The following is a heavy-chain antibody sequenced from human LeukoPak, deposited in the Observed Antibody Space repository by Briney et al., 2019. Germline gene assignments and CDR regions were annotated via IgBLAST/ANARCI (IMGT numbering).Heavy chain of an antibody. V-gene: IGHV1-46*01. D-gene: IGHD3-22*01. CDR2: INPSGGST. J-gene: IGHJ4*02. Sequence: GASVKVSCKASGYTFTSYYMHWVRQAPGQGLEWMGIINPSGGSTNYAQRFQGRVTMTRDMSTSTVYMELSSLRSEDTAVYYCVRGGHVRVYDSSAYYGHEWGQGTLVTVSS. CDR1: GYTFTSYY. CDR3: VRGGHVRVYDSSAYYGHE.